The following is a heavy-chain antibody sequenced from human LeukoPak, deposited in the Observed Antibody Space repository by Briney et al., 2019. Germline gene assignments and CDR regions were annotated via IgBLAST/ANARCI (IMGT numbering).Heavy chain of an antibody. CDR2: IKSDGSST. V-gene: IGHV3-74*01. CDR3: ARDGDDYVWGSYRNSNWFDP. CDR1: GFTFSNYW. D-gene: IGHD3-16*02. Sequence: QAGGSLRLSCAASGFTFSNYWMHWVRQAPGEALMWVSRIKSDGSSTTYADSVKGRFTISRDISKNTLYLQMNSLRAEDTAVYYCARDGDDYVWGSYRNSNWFDPWGQGTLVTVSS. J-gene: IGHJ5*02.